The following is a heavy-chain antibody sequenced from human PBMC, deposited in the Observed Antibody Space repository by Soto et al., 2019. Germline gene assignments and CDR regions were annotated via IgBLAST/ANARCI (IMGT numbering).Heavy chain of an antibody. CDR2: ISRSGDTT. CDR1: GFSFSSYE. J-gene: IGHJ5*02. Sequence: EVQLEESGGGLVQPGGSVRLSCGASGFSFSSYEMNWVRQAPGKGPEWISYISRSGDTTSYAFSVQGRFTISRDNAKNSLDLQMNSLRAEDTAVYYCVRDPGCDYGRCSRLDLWGQGTLVTVSS. CDR3: VRDPGCDYGRCSRLDL. D-gene: IGHD3-10*01. V-gene: IGHV3-48*03.